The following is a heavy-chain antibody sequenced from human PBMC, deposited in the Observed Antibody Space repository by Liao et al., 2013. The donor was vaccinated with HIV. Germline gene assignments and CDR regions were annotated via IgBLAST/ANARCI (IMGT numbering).Heavy chain of an antibody. CDR2: IYTSGSA. Sequence: QVQLQESGPGLVKPSQTLSLTCTVSGGSISSGNYYWNWIRQPAGEGLEWIGRIYTSGSANYNPSLKSRVTISVDTSKNHFSLKLSSVTAADTAVYYCARVDQYYDYWRGYENWFDPWGQGTLVTVSS. J-gene: IGHJ5*02. CDR3: ARVDQYYDYWRGYENWFDP. CDR1: GGSISSGNYY. D-gene: IGHD3-3*01. V-gene: IGHV4-61*02.